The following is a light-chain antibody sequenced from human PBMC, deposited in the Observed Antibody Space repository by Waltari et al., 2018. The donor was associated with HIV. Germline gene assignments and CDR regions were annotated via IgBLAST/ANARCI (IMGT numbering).Light chain of an antibody. Sequence: SSELTQDPAVSVALGQTVRITCQGDSLRSSNASWYQQKPGQAPLLVIYGKNNRPSGIPDRFSGSSSGNTASLTITGAQAEDEADYYCNSRDSSGNHLVFGGGTKLTVL. CDR1: SLRSSN. CDR3: NSRDSSGNHLV. V-gene: IGLV3-19*01. CDR2: GKN. J-gene: IGLJ2*01.